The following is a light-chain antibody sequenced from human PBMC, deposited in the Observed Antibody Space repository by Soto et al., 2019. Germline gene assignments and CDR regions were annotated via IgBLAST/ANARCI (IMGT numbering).Light chain of an antibody. V-gene: IGKV3-20*01. J-gene: IGKJ1*01. CDR3: QQYSSSRT. CDR1: QSVTNNY. Sequence: EIVLTQSPGTLSLSPGERATLSCRASQSVTNNYVAWYQQKPGQPPRLLIHAASSRATAIPDRFSGSGSGTDFTVTMSRLGPEDLAVYYCQQYSSSRTFGQGTKVEIK. CDR2: AAS.